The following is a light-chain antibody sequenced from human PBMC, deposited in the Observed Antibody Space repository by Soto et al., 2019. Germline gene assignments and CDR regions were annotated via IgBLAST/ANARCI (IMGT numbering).Light chain of an antibody. Sequence: QSALAQPSSVSGSPGQSITISCTGTSTDVGGYNYVSWYQHHPGKGPKLIIYEVNNRPSGVSDRFSGSKSGNKASLTISGLQAEDEADYYCCSHAGGDTYVFGAGTKVTVL. CDR3: CSHAGGDTYV. CDR1: STDVGGYNY. J-gene: IGLJ1*01. CDR2: EVN. V-gene: IGLV2-14*01.